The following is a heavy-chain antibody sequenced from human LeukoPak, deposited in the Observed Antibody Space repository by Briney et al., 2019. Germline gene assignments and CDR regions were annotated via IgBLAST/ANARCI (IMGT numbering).Heavy chain of an antibody. CDR2: IYTSGST. CDR3: ARERSYGAYWFDP. D-gene: IGHD3-16*01. Sequence: PSETLSLTCTVSGGSISSYYWSWVRQPAGKGLEWIGRIYTSGSTNYNPSLKSRGTISVDTSKNQFSLKLSSVTAADTAVYYCARERSYGAYWFDPWGQGTLVTVSS. V-gene: IGHV4-4*07. J-gene: IGHJ5*02. CDR1: GGSISSYY.